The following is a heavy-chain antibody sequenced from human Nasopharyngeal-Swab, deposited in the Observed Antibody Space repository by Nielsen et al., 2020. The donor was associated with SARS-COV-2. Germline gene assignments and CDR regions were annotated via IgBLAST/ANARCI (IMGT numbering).Heavy chain of an antibody. CDR3: AKELHLRHAFDL. CDR2: IYHTGDT. Sequence: PGKGLEWIAEIYHTGDTYYNPSLSSRVTIPVDKSNNQFSLKLSSVTAADTAVYYCAKELHLRHAFDLWGQGRMVTVSS. V-gene: IGHV4-4*02. J-gene: IGHJ3*01.